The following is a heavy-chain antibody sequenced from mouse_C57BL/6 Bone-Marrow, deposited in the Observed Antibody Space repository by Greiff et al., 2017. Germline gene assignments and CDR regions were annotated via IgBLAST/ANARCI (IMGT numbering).Heavy chain of an antibody. CDR3: RRDAPLRLFAD. CDR2: ITVKSDNYCA. D-gene: IGHD1-1*01. V-gene: IGHV13-2*01. CDR1: GFTFSNYR. J-gene: IGHJ3*01. Sequence: VKLVETGGGLVRPGNSLKLSCVTSGFTFSNYRMHWLRQPPGKSLEWIAVITVKSDNYCANYSESVKGRFAISRDDSKSSVHLEMNRLREEDTATYFCRRDAPLRLFADWGQGTLVTVSA.